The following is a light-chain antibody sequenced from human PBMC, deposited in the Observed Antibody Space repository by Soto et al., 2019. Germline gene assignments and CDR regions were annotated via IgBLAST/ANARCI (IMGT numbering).Light chain of an antibody. CDR1: RSNIGAGYD. J-gene: IGLJ1*01. CDR2: GDS. CDR3: QSYDSSLSVLYV. V-gene: IGLV1-40*01. Sequence: QSALTQPPSVSGAPGQRVTISCTGSRSNIGAGYDVHWYQQLPGTAPKLLIHGDSNRPSGVPDRFSGSKSGTSASLAITGLQAEDEADYYCQSYDSSLSVLYVFGTGTRSPS.